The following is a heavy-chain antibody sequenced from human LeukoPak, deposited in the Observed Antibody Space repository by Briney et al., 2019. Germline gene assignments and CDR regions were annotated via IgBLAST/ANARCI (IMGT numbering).Heavy chain of an antibody. CDR1: GGTFSSYA. CDR3: ATGGRAYSGSYYSWAY. J-gene: IGHJ4*02. D-gene: IGHD1-26*01. CDR2: FDPEDGET. Sequence: ASVKVSCKASGGTFSSYAISWVRQAPGKGLEWMGGFDPEDGETIYAQKFQGRVTMTEDTSTDTAYMELSSLRSEDTAVYYCATGGRAYSGSYYSWAYWGQGTLVTVSS. V-gene: IGHV1-24*01.